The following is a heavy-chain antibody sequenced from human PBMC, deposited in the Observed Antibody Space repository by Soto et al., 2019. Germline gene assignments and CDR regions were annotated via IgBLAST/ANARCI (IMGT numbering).Heavy chain of an antibody. V-gene: IGHV4-30-4*01. CDR2: IHYSGST. D-gene: IGHD2-21*02. Sequence: PSETLSLTCTVSGGSISSGDYYWSWIRQPPGKGLEWIGYIHYSGSTYYNPSLKSRVIILVDTSKNQFSLKLSSVTAADTAVYFCAREDDGGDRDYYGLDGWGQGTTVTVAS. J-gene: IGHJ6*02. CDR1: GGSISSGDYY. CDR3: AREDDGGDRDYYGLDG.